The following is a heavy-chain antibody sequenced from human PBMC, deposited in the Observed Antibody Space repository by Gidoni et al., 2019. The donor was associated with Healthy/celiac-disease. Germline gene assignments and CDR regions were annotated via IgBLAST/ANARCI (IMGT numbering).Heavy chain of an antibody. D-gene: IGHD3-10*01. CDR3: ARQRSGSS. CDR1: GFTVSSNY. CDR2: IYSGGST. Sequence: EVQLVESGGGLIQPGGSRRLSWSASGFTVSSNYMSWVRQAPGKGLEWVSVIYSGGSTYYADSVKGRFTISRDNSKNTLYLQMNSLRAEDTAVYYCARQRSGSSWGQGTLVTVSS. J-gene: IGHJ4*02. V-gene: IGHV3-53*01.